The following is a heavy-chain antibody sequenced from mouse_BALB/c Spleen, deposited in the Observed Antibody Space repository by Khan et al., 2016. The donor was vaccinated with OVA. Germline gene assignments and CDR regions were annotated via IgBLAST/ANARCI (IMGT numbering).Heavy chain of an antibody. Sequence: VQLQESGAELAKPGASVKMSCKASGYTFTSYWMHWVIQRPGQGLEWIGYINPSTGYTEYNQRFKDKATLTADKSSSTAYMQLSSLTSEESAVYYCANHGSSSAWLTYWGQGTLVTVSA. V-gene: IGHV1-7*01. J-gene: IGHJ3*01. CDR1: GYTFTSYW. D-gene: IGHD1-1*01. CDR2: INPSTGYT. CDR3: ANHGSSSAWLTY.